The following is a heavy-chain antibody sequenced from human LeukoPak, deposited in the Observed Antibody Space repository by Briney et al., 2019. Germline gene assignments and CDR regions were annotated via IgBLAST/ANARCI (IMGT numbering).Heavy chain of an antibody. CDR1: GGSFSGYY. Sequence: SETLSLTCAVYGGSFSGYYWSWIRQPPGKGLEWIGEINHSGSTNYNPSLKSRVTISVDTSKNQFSLKLSSVTAADTAVYYCARYVSTVTTNGGIFDYWGQGTLVTVSS. D-gene: IGHD4-17*01. CDR2: INHSGST. J-gene: IGHJ4*02. CDR3: ARYVSTVTTNGGIFDY. V-gene: IGHV4-34*01.